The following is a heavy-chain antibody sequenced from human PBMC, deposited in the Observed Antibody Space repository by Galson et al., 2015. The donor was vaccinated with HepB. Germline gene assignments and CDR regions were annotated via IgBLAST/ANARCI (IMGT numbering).Heavy chain of an antibody. D-gene: IGHD4-11*01. CDR1: GGSISSDSSH. CDR2: MYYSGST. Sequence: SETLSLTCTVSGGSISSDSSHWSWIRQPPGKGLEWIGYMYYSGSTNHNPSLKNRVTISVDTSKNQFSLKLSSVTAADTAVYFCARDRRQGYSKSPGGAGRRFFFYGMDVWGPGTTVTVSS. J-gene: IGHJ6*02. V-gene: IGHV4-61*01. CDR3: ARDRRQGYSKSPGGAGRRFFFYGMDV.